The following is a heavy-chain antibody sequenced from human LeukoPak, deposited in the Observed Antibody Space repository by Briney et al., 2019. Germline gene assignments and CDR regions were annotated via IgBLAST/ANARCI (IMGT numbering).Heavy chain of an antibody. CDR2: IWSDGSNK. V-gene: IGHV3-33*01. D-gene: IGHD3-10*01. CDR1: GFTFRSYG. J-gene: IGHJ4*02. CDR3: ARLHGGDY. Sequence: GRSLRLSCAASGFTFRSYGMHWVRQAPGKGLEWVAVIWSDGSNKFYADSVKGRFTISRDNSKNTLYLEMNSLRAEDAAVYYCARLHGGDYWGQGTLVTVSS.